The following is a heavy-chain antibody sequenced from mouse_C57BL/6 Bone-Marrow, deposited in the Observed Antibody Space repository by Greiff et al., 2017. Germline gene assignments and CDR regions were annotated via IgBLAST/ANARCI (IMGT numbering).Heavy chain of an antibody. V-gene: IGHV1-78*01. CDR1: GYTFTDHT. J-gene: IGHJ1*03. D-gene: IGHD2-10*02. CDR3: ARSYGNCYWYFDV. CDR2: IYPRDGRT. Sequence: QVQLQQSDAEFVKPGASVKISRKVSGYTFTDHTIHWMKQRPEQGPEWIGYIYPRDGRTNYKETFKGKATLTADKSSSTAYMQLNSLTSEDSAVYFYARSYGNCYWYFDVWGTGTTLTVSS.